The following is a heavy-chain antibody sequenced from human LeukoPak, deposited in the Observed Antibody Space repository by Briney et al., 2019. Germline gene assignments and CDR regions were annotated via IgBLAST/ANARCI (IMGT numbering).Heavy chain of an antibody. J-gene: IGHJ4*02. Sequence: ASETLSLTCTVSGGSISSGDYYWSWIRQPPGKGLEWIGCIYYSGSTYYNPSLKSRVTISVDTSKNQFSLKLSSVTAADTAVYYCARVETEGLYYDYWGQGTLVTVSS. CDR3: ARVETEGLYYDY. V-gene: IGHV4-30-4*08. CDR2: IYYSGST. CDR1: GGSISSGDYY.